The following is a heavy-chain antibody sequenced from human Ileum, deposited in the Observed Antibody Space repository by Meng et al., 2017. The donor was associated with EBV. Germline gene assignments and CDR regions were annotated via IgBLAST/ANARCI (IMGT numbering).Heavy chain of an antibody. CDR3: ASGRDYAWHS. J-gene: IGHJ4*02. D-gene: IGHD4-17*01. CDR2: IYHSGST. Sequence: QVQLQESGPGLVEPSGTLSLTCAVYGDSISSNNWWSWVRQPPGKGLEWIGEIYHSGSTNYNPSFKSRVTMSVDKSKNQISLNLSSVTAADTAVYYCASGRDYAWHSWGRGTLVTVSS. CDR1: GDSISSNNW. V-gene: IGHV4-4*02.